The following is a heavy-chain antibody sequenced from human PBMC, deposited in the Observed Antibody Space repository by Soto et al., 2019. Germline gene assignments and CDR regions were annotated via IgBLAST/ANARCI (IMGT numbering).Heavy chain of an antibody. CDR1: GFTFSNAW. V-gene: IGHV3-15*01. D-gene: IGHD5-12*01. CDR2: IKSKTDGGTT. Sequence: GGSLRLSCAASGFTFSNAWMSWVRQAPGKGLEWVGRIKSKTDGGTTDYAAPVKGRFTISRDDSKNTLYLQMNSLKTEDTAVYYCTTDSPIVAHGPVLLYYYYMDVWGKGTTVTVSS. J-gene: IGHJ6*03. CDR3: TTDSPIVAHGPVLLYYYYMDV.